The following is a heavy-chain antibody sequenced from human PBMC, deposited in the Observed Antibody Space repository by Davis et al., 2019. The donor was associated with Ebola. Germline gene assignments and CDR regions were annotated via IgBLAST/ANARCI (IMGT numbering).Heavy chain of an antibody. D-gene: IGHD7-27*01. CDR2: IYSGGST. Sequence: GGSLRLSCAASGFTFSSYAMSWVRQAPGKGLEWVSVIYSGGSTYYADSVKGRFTISRDNSKNTLYLQMNTLRAEDTAVYYCARDLGMGRRVDAFDIWGQGTMVTVSS. V-gene: IGHV3-66*01. CDR3: ARDLGMGRRVDAFDI. CDR1: GFTFSSYA. J-gene: IGHJ3*02.